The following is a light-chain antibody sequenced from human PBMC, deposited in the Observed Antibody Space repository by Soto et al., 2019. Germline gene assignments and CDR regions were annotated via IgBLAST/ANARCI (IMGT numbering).Light chain of an antibody. J-gene: IGLJ1*01. CDR1: KSDIGVYDF. V-gene: IGLV2-8*01. CDR3: KSYAGSNTYV. CDR2: EVF. Sequence: QSLLSQPPSASGSPGQSFTISCTGTKSDIGVYDFVSWYQHRPGKAPRLIIYEVFQRPSGVPDRFSGYKSGNTASLTVSGLQAAAEADYFCKSYAGSNTYVFGSGTKVTV.